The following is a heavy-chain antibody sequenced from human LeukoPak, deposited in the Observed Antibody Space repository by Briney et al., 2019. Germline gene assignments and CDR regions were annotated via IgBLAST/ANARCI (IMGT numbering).Heavy chain of an antibody. CDR2: ISAYSRNT. CDR1: GYDFANYG. CDR3: ARHYDYSAYYETYLYN. Sequence: ASVKVSCKASGYDFANYGISWVRQAPGQGLEWMGWISAYSRNTHYAQKFQGRVTVTTDTSTNTAYMEPRSLRSDDTAVYYCARHYDYSAYYETYLYNWGQGTLVTVSS. V-gene: IGHV1-18*01. D-gene: IGHD3-22*01. J-gene: IGHJ4*02.